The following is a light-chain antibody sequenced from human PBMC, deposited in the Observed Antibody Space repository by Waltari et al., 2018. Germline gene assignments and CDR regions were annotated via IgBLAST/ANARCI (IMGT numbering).Light chain of an antibody. V-gene: IGKV3-20*01. J-gene: IGKJ1*01. Sequence: EIVLTQSPGTLSLSPGERATLSCRAMQSVSMTLACYQQKPGQAPKLLIYGASIRATGIPDRFTGSGSGTDFSLTLSRLEPEDFAVYFCQHYVRLPATFGQGTKVEIK. CDR3: QHYVRLPAT. CDR1: QSVSMT. CDR2: GAS.